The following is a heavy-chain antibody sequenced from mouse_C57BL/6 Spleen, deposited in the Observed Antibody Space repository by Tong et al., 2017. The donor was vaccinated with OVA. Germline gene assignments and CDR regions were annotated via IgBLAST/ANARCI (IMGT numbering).Heavy chain of an antibody. V-gene: IGHV5-17*01. J-gene: IGHJ1*03. D-gene: IGHD1-1*01. Sequence: EVQLQESGGGLVKPGGSLKLSCAASGFTFSDYGMHWVRQAPEKGLEWVAYISSGSSTIYYADTVKGRFTISRDNAKNTLFLQMTSLRSEDTAMYYCARLITTVVAIHSDWYFDVWGTGTTVTVSS. CDR1: GFTFSDYG. CDR2: ISSGSSTI. CDR3: ARLITTVVAIHSDWYFDV.